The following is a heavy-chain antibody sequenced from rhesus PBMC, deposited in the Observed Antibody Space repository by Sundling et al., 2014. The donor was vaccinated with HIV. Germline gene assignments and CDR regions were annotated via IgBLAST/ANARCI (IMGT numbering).Heavy chain of an antibody. Sequence: QVQLVQSGAEVKKPGASVKVSCKASGFTFGNYAINWVRQAPGQGLDWMGVIIPPVGLTKYAEKFQDRVAITADTSTGTAYMELSSLRSEDTAVYYCAGSPIYFTTNNTFDSWAEGVGRHRLL. V-gene: IGHV1-198*02. J-gene: IGHJ6*01. D-gene: IGHD2-2*01. CDR3: AGSPIYFTTNNTFDS. CDR2: IIPPVGLT. CDR1: GFTFGNYA.